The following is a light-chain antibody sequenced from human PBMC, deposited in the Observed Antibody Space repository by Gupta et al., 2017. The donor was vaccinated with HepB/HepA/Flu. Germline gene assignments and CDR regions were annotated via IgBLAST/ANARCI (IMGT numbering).Light chain of an antibody. Sequence: DIQMTQSPSTLSASVVDIVTITCRASQNTGYWLAWFQQKPGKTPNFLISKTTTLESGVPSRFSGSGAGIEFTLTISSLQPDVFSTYYCHQYNNCPWTFGQGTKVEIK. CDR3: HQYNNCPWT. J-gene: IGKJ1*01. V-gene: IGKV1-5*03. CDR1: QNTGYW. CDR2: KTT.